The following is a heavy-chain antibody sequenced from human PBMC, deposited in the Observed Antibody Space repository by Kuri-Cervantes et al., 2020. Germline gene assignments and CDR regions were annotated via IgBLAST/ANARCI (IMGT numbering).Heavy chain of an antibody. Sequence: GGSLRLSCAVSGFTFNNYEMNWVRQAPGKGLEWVANIKQDGSEKYYVDSVKGRFTISRDNAKNSLYLQMNSLRAEDTAVYYCARGDDAFDIWGQGTMVTVSS. CDR3: ARGDDAFDI. CDR2: IKQDGSEK. J-gene: IGHJ3*02. V-gene: IGHV3-7*01. CDR1: GFTFNNYE.